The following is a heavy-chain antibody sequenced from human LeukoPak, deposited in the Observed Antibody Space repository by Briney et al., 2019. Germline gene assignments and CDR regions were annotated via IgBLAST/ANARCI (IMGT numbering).Heavy chain of an antibody. Sequence: GGSLRLSCAASGFTFRPYWMSWVRQAPGKGLEWVANINEDGSQKYYVDSVKGRFAISRDDAKNSVYLQLNSLRADDTAVYYCARAGDGTAARDYWGQGTLVTVSS. CDR3: ARAGDGTAARDY. J-gene: IGHJ4*02. CDR1: GFTFRPYW. V-gene: IGHV3-7*01. D-gene: IGHD2-15*01. CDR2: INEDGSQK.